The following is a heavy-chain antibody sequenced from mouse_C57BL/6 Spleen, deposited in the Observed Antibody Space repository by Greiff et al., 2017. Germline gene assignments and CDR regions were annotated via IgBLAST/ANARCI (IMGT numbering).Heavy chain of an antibody. CDR3: SSCVYYVNSFYALDY. CDR2: IYPRSGNT. D-gene: IGHD2-1*01. J-gene: IGHJ4*01. V-gene: IGHV1-81*01. Sequence: QVQLQQSGAELARPGASVKLSCKASGYTFTSYGISWVKQRTGQGLEWIGEIYPRSGNTYYNEKFKGKATLTADKASSTAYMELSSLTSEDSAVXSCSSCVYYVNSFYALDYWGQGTSVTVSS. CDR1: GYTFTSYG.